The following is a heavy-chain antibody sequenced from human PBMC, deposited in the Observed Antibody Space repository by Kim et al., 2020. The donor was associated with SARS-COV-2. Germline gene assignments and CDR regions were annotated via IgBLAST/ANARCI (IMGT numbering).Heavy chain of an antibody. CDR1: GFTFSSYG. J-gene: IGHJ4*01. Sequence: GGSLRLSCAASGFTFSSYGMHWVRQAPGKGLEWVAVISYDGSNKYYADSVKGRFTISRENSKNTLYLKMNSLRAEDTAVYYCARQGYSWGLLSTYYFDY. D-gene: IGHD5-18*01. CDR2: ISYDGSNK. V-gene: IGHV3-33*05. CDR3: ARQGYSWGLLSTYYFDY.